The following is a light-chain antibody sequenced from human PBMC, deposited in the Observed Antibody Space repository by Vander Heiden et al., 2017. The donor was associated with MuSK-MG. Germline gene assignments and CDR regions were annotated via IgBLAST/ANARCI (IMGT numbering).Light chain of an antibody. J-gene: IGKJ4*01. CDR2: GAS. CDR3: QQYGSSPRT. CDR1: QCVSSSY. Sequence: IVLTHSPRSLSLSPGERPTLSCRASQCVSSSYLAGDQQKPGQAPRLLIYGASSRATGIPDRFSGSGSGTDFTLTISRLEPEDFAVYYCQQYGSSPRTFGGGTKVEIK. V-gene: IGKV3-20*01.